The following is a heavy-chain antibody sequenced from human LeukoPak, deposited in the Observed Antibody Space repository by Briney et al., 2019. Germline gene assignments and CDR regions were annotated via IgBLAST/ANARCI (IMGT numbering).Heavy chain of an antibody. V-gene: IGHV3-23*01. CDR2: TSGSGDT. CDR1: GFTFGDYA. CDR3: AHGGIYYLDY. Sequence: GGSLRLSCTASGFTFGDYAMSWVRQAPGKGLEWVSATSGSGDTYYADSVKGRFTISRDISKNTLYLQMNSLRAEDTAVYYCAHGGIYYLDYWGQGALVTVSS. D-gene: IGHD3-16*01. J-gene: IGHJ4*02.